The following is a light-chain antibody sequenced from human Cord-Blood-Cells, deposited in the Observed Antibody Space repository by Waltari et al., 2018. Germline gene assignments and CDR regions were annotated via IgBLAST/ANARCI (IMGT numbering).Light chain of an antibody. V-gene: IGLV2-23*02. Sequence: QSALTQPASVSGSPGHSLTISCTGTSSDVGSYNLVSWYQHHPGKAPKLMIYEVSKRPSGVSNRFSGSKSGNTASLTISGLQAEDEADYYCCSYAGVVFGGGTKLTVL. J-gene: IGLJ2*01. CDR2: EVS. CDR3: CSYAGVV. CDR1: SSDVGSYNL.